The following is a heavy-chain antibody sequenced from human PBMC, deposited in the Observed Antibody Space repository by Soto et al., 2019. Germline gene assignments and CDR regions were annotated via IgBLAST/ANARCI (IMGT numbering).Heavy chain of an antibody. V-gene: IGHV5-51*01. J-gene: IGHJ6*02. CDR3: ARFIVVVVAARYYYYGMDV. CDR2: IYPGDSDT. D-gene: IGHD2-15*01. Sequence: GESLKISCKGSGYSFTSYWIGWVRQMPGKGLEWMGIIYPGDSDTRYSPSFQGQVTISADKSISTAYLQWSSLKASDTAMYYCARFIVVVVAARYYYYGMDVWRQGTTVTVSS. CDR1: GYSFTSYW.